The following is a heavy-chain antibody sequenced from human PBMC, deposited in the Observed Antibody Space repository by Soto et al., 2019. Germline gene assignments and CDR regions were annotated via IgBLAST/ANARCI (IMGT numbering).Heavy chain of an antibody. D-gene: IGHD3-9*01. CDR2: ITPFNGNT. Sequence: QMQLVQSGAEVKKTGSSVKVSCKASGYTFTYRYLNWVRQAPGQALEWMGWITPFNGNTKYAQKFQDRGTIARDRSMSTAYMELSSLRSEDTAMYYCASPTGLLEGDAFDIWGQGTMVTVSS. J-gene: IGHJ3*02. CDR1: GYTFTYRY. V-gene: IGHV1-45*02. CDR3: ASPTGLLEGDAFDI.